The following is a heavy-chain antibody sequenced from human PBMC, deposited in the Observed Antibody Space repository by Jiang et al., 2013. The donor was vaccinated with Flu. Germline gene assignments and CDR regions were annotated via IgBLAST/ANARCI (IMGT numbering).Heavy chain of an antibody. D-gene: IGHD6-19*01. V-gene: IGHV5-51*01. CDR1: GYTFDRYW. Sequence: SLKISCKASGYTFDRYWIGWVRQVPGKDLEWLGIIYPGSSNTRYSPSFQGRITISVDNSITTAYLQWSSLKAADTAMYYCARHLIRASGWDQYYLDNWGQGTPVTVSS. CDR3: ARHLIRASGWDQYYLDN. CDR2: IYPGSSNT. J-gene: IGHJ4*02.